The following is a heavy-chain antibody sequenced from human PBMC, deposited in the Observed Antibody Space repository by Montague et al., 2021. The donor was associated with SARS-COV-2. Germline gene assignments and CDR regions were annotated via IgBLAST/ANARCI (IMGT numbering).Heavy chain of an antibody. J-gene: IGHJ4*02. CDR2: IHHSGSP. V-gene: IGHV4-4*02. Sequence: SETLSLTCAVSGASISSNNWWSWVRRPPGKGLEWIGEIHHSGSPNYNPSLESRVAISIDKSKNQFSLWLTSVTAADTAVYYCARFVASDSGNFDRFDSWGQGSLVTVSS. CDR1: GASISSNNW. CDR3: ARFVASDSGNFDRFDS. D-gene: IGHD3-9*01.